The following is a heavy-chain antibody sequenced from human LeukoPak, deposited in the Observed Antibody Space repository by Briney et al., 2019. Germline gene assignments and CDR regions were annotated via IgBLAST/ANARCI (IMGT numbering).Heavy chain of an antibody. CDR1: GGSISSYY. CDR2: IYYSGST. J-gene: IGHJ4*02. Sequence: SETLSLTCTVSGGSISSYYRSWIRQPPGKGLEWIGYIYYSGSTNYNPSLKSRVTISVDTSKNQFSLKLSSVTAADTAVYYCARGGAHYYPYYFDYWGQGTLVTVSS. D-gene: IGHD3-22*01. V-gene: IGHV4-59*01. CDR3: ARGGAHYYPYYFDY.